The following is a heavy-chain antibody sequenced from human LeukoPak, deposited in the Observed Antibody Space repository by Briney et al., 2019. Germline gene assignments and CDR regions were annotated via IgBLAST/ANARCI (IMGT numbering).Heavy chain of an antibody. J-gene: IGHJ4*02. CDR1: GGSINSYY. Sequence: KPSETLSLTCSVSGGSINSYYWGWVRQSAGKGLEWIGRIYTTGATHYSPSLKSRLTMSLDTSKNQISVKLRSVTAADTAVYYCGRQGYTASYYFVDCWSQGTLVTVSS. CDR3: GRQGYTASYYFVDC. CDR2: IYTTGAT. D-gene: IGHD3-10*01. V-gene: IGHV4-4*07.